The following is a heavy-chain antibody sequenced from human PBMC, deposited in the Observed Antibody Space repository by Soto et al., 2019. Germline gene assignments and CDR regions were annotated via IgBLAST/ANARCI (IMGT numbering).Heavy chain of an antibody. D-gene: IGHD2-21*02. V-gene: IGHV1-18*01. CDR2: ISAYNGDT. J-gene: IGHJ4*02. CDR3: ARSGRYYGGDTAF. Sequence: QVQLVQSGAEVKKPGASVKVSCKASGYTFTNYGFSWVRQAPGQGLELMGWISAYNGDTNFAQKFQGRVTLTTDTSTSTAYMELRILRSDDTAVYYCARSGRYYGGDTAFWGQGTLVTVSS. CDR1: GYTFTNYG.